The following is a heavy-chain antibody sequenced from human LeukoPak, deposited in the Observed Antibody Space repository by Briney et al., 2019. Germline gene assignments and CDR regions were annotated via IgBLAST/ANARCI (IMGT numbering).Heavy chain of an antibody. CDR3: ATEQPVAGTGGDAFDY. D-gene: IGHD6-19*01. J-gene: IGHJ4*02. CDR1: GYTFTSYG. Sequence: ASVKVSCKASGYTFTSYGISWVRQAPGQGLEWMGWISAYNGNTNYAQKLQGRVTMTEDTSTDTAYMELSSLRSEDTAVYYCATEQPVAGTGGDAFDYWGQGTLVTVSS. V-gene: IGHV1-18*01. CDR2: ISAYNGNT.